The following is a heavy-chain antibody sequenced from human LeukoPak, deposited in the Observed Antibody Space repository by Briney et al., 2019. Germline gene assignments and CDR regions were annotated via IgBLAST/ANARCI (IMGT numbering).Heavy chain of an antibody. CDR2: ISSSSSYI. Sequence: PGGSLRLSCAASGFTFSSYSMNWVRQAPGKGLEWVSSISSSSSYIYYADSVKGRFTISRDNAKNTLYLQMNSLRVEDTAVYYCARDPGGGGAKGHNWFDPWGQGTLVTVSS. V-gene: IGHV3-21*01. D-gene: IGHD2-21*01. J-gene: IGHJ5*02. CDR1: GFTFSSYS. CDR3: ARDPGGGGAKGHNWFDP.